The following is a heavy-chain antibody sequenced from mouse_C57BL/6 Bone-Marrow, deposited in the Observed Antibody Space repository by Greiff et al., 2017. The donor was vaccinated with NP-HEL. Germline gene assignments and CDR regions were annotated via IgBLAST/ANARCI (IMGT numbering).Heavy chain of an antibody. CDR1: GFTFSSYA. CDR3: ARGYYRAMDY. V-gene: IGHV5-4*01. CDR2: ISDGGSYT. J-gene: IGHJ4*01. Sequence: EVQVVESGGGLVKPGGSLKLSCAASGFTFSSYAMSWVRQTPEKRLEWVATISDGGSYTYYPDNVKGRFTISRDNAKNNLYLQMSHLKSEDTAMYYCARGYYRAMDYWGQGTSVTVSS. D-gene: IGHD2-3*01.